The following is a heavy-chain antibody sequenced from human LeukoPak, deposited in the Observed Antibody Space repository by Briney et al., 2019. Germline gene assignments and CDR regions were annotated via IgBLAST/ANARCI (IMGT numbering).Heavy chain of an antibody. CDR2: INPNSGGT. CDR1: GYTFSNYN. Sequence: ASVKVSCKASGYTFSNYNIHWVRQAPGQGLEWMGWINPNSGGTNYAQKFQGRVTMTRDTSISTAYMELSRLRSDDTAVYYCARDGERRMATTPGGDYWGQGTLVTVSS. V-gene: IGHV1-2*02. D-gene: IGHD5-24*01. J-gene: IGHJ4*02. CDR3: ARDGERRMATTPGGDY.